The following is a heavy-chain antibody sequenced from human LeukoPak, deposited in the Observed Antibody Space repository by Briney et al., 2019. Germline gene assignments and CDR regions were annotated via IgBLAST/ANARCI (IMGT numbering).Heavy chain of an antibody. V-gene: IGHV4-59*12. CDR1: GGSISGFY. D-gene: IGHD6-19*01. Sequence: PSETLSLTCAVSGGSISGFYWSWIRQSPGKGLEWIGYIYYSGNTNYNPSLKSRVTISVDTSKNQFSLKLSSVTAADTAVYYCAREYTLYISGWFIDYWGQGTVVTVSS. CDR2: IYYSGNT. CDR3: AREYTLYISGWFIDY. J-gene: IGHJ4*02.